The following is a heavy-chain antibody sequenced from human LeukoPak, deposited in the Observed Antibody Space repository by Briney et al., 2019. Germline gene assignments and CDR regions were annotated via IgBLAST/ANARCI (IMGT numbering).Heavy chain of an antibody. V-gene: IGHV3-30*03. CDR1: GFTFSSYG. Sequence: GGSLRLSCAASGFTFSSYGMHWVRQAPGKGLEWVAVISYDGSNKYYADSVKGRFTISRDNSKNTLYLQMNSLRAEDTAVYYCARDGKGFWSPDYYYYYYMDVWGKGTTVTVSS. CDR3: ARDGKGFWSPDYYYYYYMDV. J-gene: IGHJ6*03. CDR2: ISYDGSNK. D-gene: IGHD3-3*01.